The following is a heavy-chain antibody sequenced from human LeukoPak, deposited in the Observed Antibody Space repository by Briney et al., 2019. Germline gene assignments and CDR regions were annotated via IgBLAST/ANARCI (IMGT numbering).Heavy chain of an antibody. CDR3: ARGSTHYDVLTGYHYYFDY. V-gene: IGHV3-21*04. D-gene: IGHD3-9*01. J-gene: IGHJ4*02. CDR2: ISSSSSYI. CDR1: GFTFSSYS. Sequence: GGSLRLSCAASGFTFSSYSMNWVRQAPGKGLEWVSSISSSSSYIYYADSVKGRFTISRDNAKNSLYLQMNSLRAEDTALYYCARGSTHYDVLTGYHYYFDYWGQGTLVTVSS.